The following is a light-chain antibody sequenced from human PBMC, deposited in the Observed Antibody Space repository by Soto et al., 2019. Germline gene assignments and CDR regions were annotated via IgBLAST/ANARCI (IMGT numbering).Light chain of an antibody. J-gene: IGKJ1*01. CDR2: PAS. V-gene: IGKV1-12*01. Sequence: DIQMTEFPSSVSASIGDRVIITCRASQDIGTWLAWYQQKPGQVPNLLMYPASSLYSGVPSRFSGSGSGTEFTLTITSLQTEDFAISYCQQDNSFPPWTFGQGTKVDNK. CDR3: QQDNSFPPWT. CDR1: QDIGTW.